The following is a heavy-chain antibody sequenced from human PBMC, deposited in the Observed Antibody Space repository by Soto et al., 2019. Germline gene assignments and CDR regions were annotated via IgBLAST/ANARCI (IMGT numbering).Heavy chain of an antibody. CDR2: IYPGDSDT. CDR3: ARGSSSSWYRWFDP. CDR1: GYSVTSYL. D-gene: IGHD6-13*01. V-gene: IGHV5-51*01. Sequence: GESLKISYNVSGYSVTSYLIGWVRQMTGKGLEWMGIIYPGDSDTRYSPSFQGQVTISADKSISTAYLQWSSLKASDTAMYYCARGSSSSWYRWFDPWGQGTLVTVSS. J-gene: IGHJ5*02.